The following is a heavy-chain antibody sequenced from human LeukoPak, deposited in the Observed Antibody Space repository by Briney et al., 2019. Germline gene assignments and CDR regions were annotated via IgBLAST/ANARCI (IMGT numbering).Heavy chain of an antibody. CDR2: ISSSSYI. CDR1: GFTFSSYS. J-gene: IGHJ3*02. V-gene: IGHV3-21*01. D-gene: IGHD5-18*01. Sequence: GGSLRLSCAASGFTFSSYSMNWVRQAPGKGPEWVSSISSSSYIYYADSVKGRFTISRDNAKNSLYLKMNSLRAEDRAVYYCARVDTAMVDGTAAFDIWGQGTMVTVSS. CDR3: ARVDTAMVDGTAAFDI.